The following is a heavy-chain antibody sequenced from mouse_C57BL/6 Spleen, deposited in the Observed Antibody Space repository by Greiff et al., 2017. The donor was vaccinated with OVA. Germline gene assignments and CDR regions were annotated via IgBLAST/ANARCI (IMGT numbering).Heavy chain of an antibody. CDR2: IYPGDGDT. CDR1: GYAFSSSW. V-gene: IGHV1-82*01. CDR3: ARTGPFGGGYYIDY. Sequence: QVQLKESGPELVKPGASVKISCKASGYAFSSSWMNWVKQRPGKGLEWIGRIYPGDGDTDYNGKFKGKATLTADKSSSTAYMQLSSLTSEDSAVYFCARTGPFGGGYYIDYWGQGTTLTVSS. J-gene: IGHJ2*01. D-gene: IGHD3-2*02.